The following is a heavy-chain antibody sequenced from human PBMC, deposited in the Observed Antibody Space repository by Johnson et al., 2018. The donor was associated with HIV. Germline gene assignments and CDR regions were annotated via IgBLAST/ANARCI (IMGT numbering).Heavy chain of an antibody. D-gene: IGHD1-26*01. J-gene: IGHJ3*02. CDR3: ARDSEWELGQEGAFDI. CDR1: GFTFSRYA. CDR2: ISYDGGNN. V-gene: IGHV3-30-3*01. Sequence: QVQLVESGGGVVQPGRSLRLSCAASGFTFSRYAMHWVRQAPGKGLEWVAVISYDGGNNYYADSVKGRFTISRDNSKNTLYLQMNSLRAEDTAVYYCARDSEWELGQEGAFDIWGQGTIVTVSS.